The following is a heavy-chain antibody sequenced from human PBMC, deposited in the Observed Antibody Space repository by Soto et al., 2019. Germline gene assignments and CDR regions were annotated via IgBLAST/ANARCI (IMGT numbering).Heavy chain of an antibody. J-gene: IGHJ3*02. CDR2: ISSSSSTI. CDR1: GFTFSSYS. Sequence: GGSLRLSCAASGFTFSSYSMNWVRQAPGKGLEWVSYISSSSSTIYYADSVKGRFTISRDNAKNSLYLQMNSLRDEDTAVYYCASSGETSYYYDSSGYYYGSNAFDIWGQGTMVTVSS. CDR3: ASSGETSYYYDSSGYYYGSNAFDI. V-gene: IGHV3-48*02. D-gene: IGHD3-22*01.